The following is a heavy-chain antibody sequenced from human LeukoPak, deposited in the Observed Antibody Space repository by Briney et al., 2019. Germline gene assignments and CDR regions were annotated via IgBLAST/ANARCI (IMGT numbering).Heavy chain of an antibody. CDR2: IRYSSSYK. D-gene: IGHD3-10*01. Sequence: PGGSLRLSCAASGFTFSSYSMNWVRLATGKGLEWDSSIRYSSSYKQYADSVKGRFTISRDNAKNSLYLQMNSLSAEDTAVYYCARPLQGVIGFDYLSASDIWGQGTMVTVSS. CDR3: ARPLQGVIGFDYLSASDI. V-gene: IGHV3-21*01. J-gene: IGHJ3*02. CDR1: GFTFSSYS.